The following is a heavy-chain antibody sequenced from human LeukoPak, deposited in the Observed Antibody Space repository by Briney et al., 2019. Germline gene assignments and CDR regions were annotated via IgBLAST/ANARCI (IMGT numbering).Heavy chain of an antibody. CDR2: MNPNSGNT. V-gene: IGHV1-8*01. CDR3: ARLKVSLNTAHFDY. D-gene: IGHD5-18*01. CDR1: GYTFTSYD. Sequence: ASVKVSCKASGYTFTSYDINWVRQATGQGLEWMGWMNPNSGNTGYAQKFQGRVTMTRNTSISTAYMELSSLRSEDTAVYYCARLKVSLNTAHFDYWGQGTLVTVSS. J-gene: IGHJ4*02.